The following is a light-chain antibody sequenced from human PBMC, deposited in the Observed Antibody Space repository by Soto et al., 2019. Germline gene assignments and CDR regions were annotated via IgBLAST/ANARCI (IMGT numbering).Light chain of an antibody. V-gene: IGKV3-20*01. CDR1: QSISSYY. Sequence: IVLTQSPGTLSLSPGERATLSCRASQSISSYYLAWHQQKPGQAPRLLIYGASSRATGIPDRFSGSGSGTDFTLTISRLEPEDFAVYYCQQYTSSPLTFGGGTKVENK. J-gene: IGKJ4*01. CDR3: QQYTSSPLT. CDR2: GAS.